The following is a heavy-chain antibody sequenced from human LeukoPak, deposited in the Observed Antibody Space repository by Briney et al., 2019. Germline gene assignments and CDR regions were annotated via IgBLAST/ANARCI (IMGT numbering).Heavy chain of an antibody. CDR2: INHSGST. Sequence: SETLSLTCAVYGGSFSGYYWSWIRQPPGKGLEWIGEINHSGSTNYNPSLKSRVTISVDTSKNQFSLKLSSVTAADTAAYYCASRRAARSGFDPWGQGTLVTVSS. CDR3: ASRRAARSGFDP. CDR1: GGSFSGYY. J-gene: IGHJ5*02. V-gene: IGHV4-34*01. D-gene: IGHD6-6*01.